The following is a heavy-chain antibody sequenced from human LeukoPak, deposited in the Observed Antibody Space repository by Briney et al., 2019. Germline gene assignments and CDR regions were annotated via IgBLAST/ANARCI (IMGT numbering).Heavy chain of an antibody. J-gene: IGHJ4*02. D-gene: IGHD6-19*01. CDR2: INAGNGNT. CDR3: ARDRTSSGWYYFDY. V-gene: IGHV1-3*01. CDR1: GYTFTSYA. Sequence: ASVKVSCKASGYTFTSYAMHWVRQAPGQRLEWMGWINAGNGNTKYSRKFQGRVTITRDTSASTAYMELSSLRSEDTAVYYCARDRTSSGWYYFDYWGQGTLVTVSS.